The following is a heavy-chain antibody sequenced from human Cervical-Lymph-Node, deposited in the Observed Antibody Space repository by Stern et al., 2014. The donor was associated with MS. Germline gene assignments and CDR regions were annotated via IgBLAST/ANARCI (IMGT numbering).Heavy chain of an antibody. CDR1: GDTISNLG. CDR2: IVPMFGPP. Sequence: VQLLESGAEVKKPGSSVKVSCKASGDTISNLGINWLRQAPGQRLEWMGGIVPMFGPPNYAQKFLGRVTITEDRSTNTAHMELSTLTFEDTAVYYCARGRGDYDSNWFDSWGQGTLVTVSS. CDR3: ARGRGDYDSNWFDS. V-gene: IGHV1-69*06. J-gene: IGHJ5*01. D-gene: IGHD3-10*01.